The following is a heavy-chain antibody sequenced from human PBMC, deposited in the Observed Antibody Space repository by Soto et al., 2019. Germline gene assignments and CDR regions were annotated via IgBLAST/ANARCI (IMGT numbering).Heavy chain of an antibody. CDR2: FDPEDGET. V-gene: IGHV1-24*01. CDR1: GYTLTELS. J-gene: IGHJ3*02. Sequence: ASVKVSFKVSGYTLTELSMHGVRQAPGKGLEWMGGFDPEDGETIYAQKFQGRVTMTEDTSTDTAYMELSSLRSEDTAVYYCATVRDSRRAFDIWGQGTMVTVSS. D-gene: IGHD3-22*01. CDR3: ATVRDSRRAFDI.